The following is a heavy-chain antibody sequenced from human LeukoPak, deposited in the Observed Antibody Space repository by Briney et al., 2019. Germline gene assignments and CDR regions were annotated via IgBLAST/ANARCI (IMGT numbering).Heavy chain of an antibody. V-gene: IGHV3-48*03. CDR3: ARVSGDGYNSVDY. J-gene: IGHJ4*02. Sequence: SGGSLRLSCAASGFTFSSFEMNWVRQAPGKGLEWISYMSGSGTTIYYADSVKGRFTISRDNSKNTLYLQMNSLRAEDTAVYYCARVSGDGYNSVDYWGQGTLVTVSS. CDR2: MSGSGTTI. CDR1: GFTFSSFE. D-gene: IGHD5-24*01.